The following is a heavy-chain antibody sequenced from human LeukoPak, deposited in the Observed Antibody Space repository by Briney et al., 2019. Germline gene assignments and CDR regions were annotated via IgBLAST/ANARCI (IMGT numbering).Heavy chain of an antibody. D-gene: IGHD3-22*01. V-gene: IGHV4-39*01. CDR2: IYRSGST. CDR1: GGFLRRTNYF. Sequence: SDTLSLICTVSGGFLRRTNYFWGWIRKPPGKTLERVGRIYRSGSTTYYPSLKSRVTISLDTSKNQFSLRLTSVTAADTAVYYCARRAEAITLMRRFDYWGQGALVTVSS. CDR3: ARRAEAITLMRRFDY. J-gene: IGHJ4*02.